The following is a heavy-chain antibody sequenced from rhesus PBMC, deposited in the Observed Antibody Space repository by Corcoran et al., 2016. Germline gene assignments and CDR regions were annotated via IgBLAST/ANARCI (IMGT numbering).Heavy chain of an antibody. CDR1: GYSITSGYY. V-gene: IGHV4S14*01. Sequence: QVQLQESGPGVVKPSETLSLTCAVSGYSITSGYYWGWIRQPTGKGREWIGHVSSSGTNYLNPSLKSRVTLSVDTSKNQFSLRLNSVTAADTAVYYCARHHDYWGQGVLVTVSS. CDR3: ARHHDY. J-gene: IGHJ4*01. CDR2: VSSSGTN.